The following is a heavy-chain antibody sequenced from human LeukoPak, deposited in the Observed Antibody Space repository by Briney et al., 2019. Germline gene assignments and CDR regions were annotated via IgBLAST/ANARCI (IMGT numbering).Heavy chain of an antibody. V-gene: IGHV3-30*03. CDR3: ARDSSGFDY. D-gene: IGHD6-19*01. CDR2: ISYDGSNK. J-gene: IGHJ4*02. CDR1: GFTFSSYG. Sequence: GGSLRLSCAASGFTFSSYGMHWVRQAPGKGLEWVAVISYDGSNKYYADSVKGRFTISRDNAKNSLYLQTNSLRAEDTAVYYCARDSSGFDYWGQGTLVTVSS.